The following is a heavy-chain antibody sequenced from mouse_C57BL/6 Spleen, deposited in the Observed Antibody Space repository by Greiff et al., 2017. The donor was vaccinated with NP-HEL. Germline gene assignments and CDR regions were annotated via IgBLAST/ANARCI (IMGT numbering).Heavy chain of an antibody. J-gene: IGHJ3*01. V-gene: IGHV1-64*01. CDR2: IHPNSGST. CDR1: GYTFTSYW. Sequence: QVQLQQPGAELVKPGASVKLSCKASGYTFTSYWMHWVKQRPGQGLEWIGMIHPNSGSTNYNEKFKSKATLTVDKSSSTAYMQLSSLTSEDSAVYYWATAQTSAWFAYWGQGTLVTVSA. D-gene: IGHD3-2*02. CDR3: ATAQTSAWFAY.